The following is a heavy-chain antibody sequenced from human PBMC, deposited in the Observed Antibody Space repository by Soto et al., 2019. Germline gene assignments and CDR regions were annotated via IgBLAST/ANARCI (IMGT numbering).Heavy chain of an antibody. CDR3: ARVAYSSGWSEWFDP. D-gene: IGHD6-19*01. J-gene: IGHJ5*02. Sequence: GGSLRLSCAASGFTFSSYAMHWVRQAPGKGLEWVAVIWFDGSNKYYADSVKGRFTISRDNSKNTLYLQMNSLRAEDTAVYYCARVAYSSGWSEWFDPWGQGTLVTVS. V-gene: IGHV3-33*08. CDR2: IWFDGSNK. CDR1: GFTFSSYA.